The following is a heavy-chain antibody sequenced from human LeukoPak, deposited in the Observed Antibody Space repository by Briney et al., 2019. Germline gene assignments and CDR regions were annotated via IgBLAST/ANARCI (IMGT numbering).Heavy chain of an antibody. V-gene: IGHV3-74*01. D-gene: IGHD3-22*01. CDR1: GFTISNYW. CDR2: ISSDGTNT. Sequence: TGGSLRLSYAASGFTISNYWMHWVRQAPGKGLVWVSRISSDGTNTNYADSVKGRFTISRDNAKSTLYLQMNSLGAEDTAVYYCARTSYDTGGYFEDWGQGTLVTVSS. J-gene: IGHJ4*02. CDR3: ARTSYDTGGYFED.